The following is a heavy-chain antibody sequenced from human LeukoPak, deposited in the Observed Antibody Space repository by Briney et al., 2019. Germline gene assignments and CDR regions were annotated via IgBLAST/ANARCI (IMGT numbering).Heavy chain of an antibody. J-gene: IGHJ4*02. CDR1: GGSIGIYY. Sequence: SETLSLTCTVSGGSIGIYYWSWIRQPPGKGLEWIGYIYSSGSTVYNPSLKSRVTISVDTSKIQFSLKLSSVTAADTAIYYCARDRDALVREPRYFDYWGQGTLVTVSS. CDR2: IYSSGST. D-gene: IGHD3-10*01. CDR3: ARDRDALVREPRYFDY. V-gene: IGHV4-4*08.